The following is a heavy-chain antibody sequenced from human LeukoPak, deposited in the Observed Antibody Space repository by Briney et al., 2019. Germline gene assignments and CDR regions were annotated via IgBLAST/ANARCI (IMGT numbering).Heavy chain of an antibody. D-gene: IGHD3-22*01. V-gene: IGHV4-39*07. CDR1: GGSISNSNYY. CDR2: IYYSGST. Sequence: SETLSLTCTVSGGSISNSNYYWGWIRQPPGKGLECIGSIYYSGSTYYNPSLKSRVTISVDTSKNQFSLKLSSVTAADTAVYYCATNYYDSSAHAFDIWGQGTMVTVSS. J-gene: IGHJ3*02. CDR3: ATNYYDSSAHAFDI.